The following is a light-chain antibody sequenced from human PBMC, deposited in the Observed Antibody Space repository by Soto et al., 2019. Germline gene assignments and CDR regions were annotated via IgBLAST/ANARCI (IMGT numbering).Light chain of an antibody. CDR1: QSVNRY. J-gene: IGKJ4*01. CDR3: QQRSNWPQLT. CDR2: DAS. V-gene: IGKV3-11*01. Sequence: EIVLTQSPATLSLSPGERATLSCRASQSVNRYLAWYQQKPVQAPRLLIYDASNRATGIPARFSGSGSGTDFTLTISSLEPEDCAVYYCQQRSNWPQLTFGGGTKVEIK.